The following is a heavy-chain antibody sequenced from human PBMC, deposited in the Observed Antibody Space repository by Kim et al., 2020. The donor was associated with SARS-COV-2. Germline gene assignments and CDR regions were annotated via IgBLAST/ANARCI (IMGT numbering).Heavy chain of an antibody. CDR1: GFTFSSYA. CDR2: ISYDGSNK. D-gene: IGHD1-26*01. CDR3: ARARGGSYYYGMDV. J-gene: IGHJ6*02. Sequence: GGSLRLSCAASGFTFSSYAMHWVRQAPGKGLEWVAVISYDGSNKYYADSVKGRFTISRDNSKNTLYLQLKSLRAEDKAVYYCARARGGSYYYGMDVWGEG. V-gene: IGHV3-30-3*01.